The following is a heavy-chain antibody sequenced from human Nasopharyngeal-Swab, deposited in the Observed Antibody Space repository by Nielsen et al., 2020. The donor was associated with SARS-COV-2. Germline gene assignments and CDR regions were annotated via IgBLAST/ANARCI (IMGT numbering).Heavy chain of an antibody. V-gene: IGHV4-61*02. J-gene: IGHJ6*02. CDR2: IYTSGST. Sequence: SETLSLTCTVSGVSISSGSYYWSWIRQPAGKGLEWIGRIYTSGSTNYNPSLKSRVTISVDTSKNQFSLKLSSVTAADTAVYYCASLGRSYGMDVWGQGTTVTVSS. D-gene: IGHD7-27*01. CDR1: GVSISSGSYY. CDR3: ASLGRSYGMDV.